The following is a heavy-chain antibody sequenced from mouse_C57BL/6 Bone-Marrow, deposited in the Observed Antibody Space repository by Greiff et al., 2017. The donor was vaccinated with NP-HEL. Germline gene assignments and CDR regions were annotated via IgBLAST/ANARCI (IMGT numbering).Heavy chain of an antibody. CDR1: GFTFSSYG. V-gene: IGHV5-6*02. CDR2: ISSGGSYT. Sequence: DVKLVESGGDLVKPGGSLKLSCAASGFTFSSYGMSWVRQTPDKRLEWVATISSGGSYTYYPDSVKGRFTISRDNAKNTLYLQMSSLKSEDTAMYYCARRYGSSYEAMDYWGQGTSVTVSS. D-gene: IGHD1-1*01. J-gene: IGHJ4*01. CDR3: ARRYGSSYEAMDY.